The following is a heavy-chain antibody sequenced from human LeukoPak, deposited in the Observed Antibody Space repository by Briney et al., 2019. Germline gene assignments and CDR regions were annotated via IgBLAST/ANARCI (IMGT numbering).Heavy chain of an antibody. D-gene: IGHD4-11*01. CDR3: ARYSAFYHYMDV. CDR1: GGPISSSTYY. J-gene: IGHJ6*03. Sequence: SETLSLTCTVSGGPISSSTYYWGWIRQPPGKGLEWIGTFYYDGSAYYSPSLHSRVTISVGTSKDQFSLKGRSVTAADTAVYYCARYSAFYHYMDVWGEGTTVTVSS. V-gene: IGHV4-39*01. CDR2: FYYDGSA.